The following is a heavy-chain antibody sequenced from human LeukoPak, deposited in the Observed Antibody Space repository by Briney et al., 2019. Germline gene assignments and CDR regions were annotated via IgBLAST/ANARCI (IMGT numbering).Heavy chain of an antibody. J-gene: IGHJ6*02. CDR3: AKDIGDSGYDYLGYYYYGMDV. Sequence: GRSLRLSCAASGFTFDDYAMHWVRQAPGKGLEWVSGISWNSGSIGYADSVKGRFTISRDNAKNSLYLQMNSLRAEDTALYYCAKDIGDSGYDYLGYYYYGMDVWGQGTTVTVSS. CDR1: GFTFDDYA. V-gene: IGHV3-9*01. D-gene: IGHD5-12*01. CDR2: ISWNSGSI.